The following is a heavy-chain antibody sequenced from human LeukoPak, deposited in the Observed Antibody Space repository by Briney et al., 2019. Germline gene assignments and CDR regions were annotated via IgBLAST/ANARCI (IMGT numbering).Heavy chain of an antibody. Sequence: PGGSLRLSCTASGFTFGDYAMSWFRQAPGKGLEWVADISFDGDNEYYADSVRGRFMIARDNSKNTVYLQMNSLTIEDTAVYYCAREPSGNFGQLVSSAEYFQHWGQGTRVTVSS. CDR1: GFTFGDYA. D-gene: IGHD5/OR15-5a*01. J-gene: IGHJ1*01. CDR3: AREPSGNFGQLVSSAEYFQH. CDR2: ISFDGDNE. V-gene: IGHV3-30-3*01.